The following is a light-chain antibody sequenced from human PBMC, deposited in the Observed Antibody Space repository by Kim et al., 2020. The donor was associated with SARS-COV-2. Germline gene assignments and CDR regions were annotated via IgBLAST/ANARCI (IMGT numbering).Light chain of an antibody. CDR1: NFVRDL. J-gene: IGLJ2*01. Sequence: GQTVRPTSQGDNFVRDLSSCFQHKLGQAPLLVIYGTNNRPSGTPARFSGSNSGNTASLTITGAQAEDAVDYSCNSRDTSGKLVVFGGGTQLTVL. V-gene: IGLV3-19*01. CDR2: GTN. CDR3: NSRDTSGKLVV.